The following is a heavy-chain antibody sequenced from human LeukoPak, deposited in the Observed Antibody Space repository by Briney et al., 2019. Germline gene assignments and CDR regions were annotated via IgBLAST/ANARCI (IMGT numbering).Heavy chain of an antibody. CDR3: ARFNEQQMYFQH. CDR2: ISYDGSNK. CDR1: GFTFSSYA. J-gene: IGHJ1*01. D-gene: IGHD6-13*01. V-gene: IGHV3-30*04. Sequence: GGSLRLSCAASGFTFSSYAMHWVRQAPGKGLEWVAVISYDGSNKYYADSVKGRFTISRDNSKNTLYLQMNSLRAEDTAVYYCARFNEQQMYFQHWGQGTLVTVSS.